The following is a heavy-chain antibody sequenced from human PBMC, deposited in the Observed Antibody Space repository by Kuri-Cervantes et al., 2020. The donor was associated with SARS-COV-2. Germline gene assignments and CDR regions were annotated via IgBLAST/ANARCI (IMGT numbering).Heavy chain of an antibody. J-gene: IGHJ4*02. CDR1: GFIVSSNQ. D-gene: IGHD5-12*01. CDR2: IYSSERT. CDR3: AKDTWIRAYYFDY. V-gene: IGHV3-53*01. Sequence: ETLSLTCAASGFIVSSNQMTWVRQAPGKGLEWVSVIYSSERTEYEDSVKGRFSISKDTSKNTLHLQMNGLRADDTAVYYCAKDTWIRAYYFDYWGQGTLVTVSS.